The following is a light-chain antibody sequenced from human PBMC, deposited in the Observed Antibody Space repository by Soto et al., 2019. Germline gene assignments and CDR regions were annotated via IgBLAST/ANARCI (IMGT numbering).Light chain of an antibody. CDR3: QKYNSAPRA. CDR2: AAS. J-gene: IGKJ1*01. Sequence: DIQMTHSASSLSASVVDRVTITCRASQGISNYLAWYQQKPGKVPKLLIYAASTLQSGVPSRFSGSGSGTDFTLTISSLQPEDVATYYCQKYNSAPRAFGQGTKVDIK. CDR1: QGISNY. V-gene: IGKV1-27*01.